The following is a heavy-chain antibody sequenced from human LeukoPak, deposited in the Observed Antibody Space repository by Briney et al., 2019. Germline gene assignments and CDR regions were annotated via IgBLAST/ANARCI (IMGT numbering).Heavy chain of an antibody. D-gene: IGHD3-3*01. Sequence: QAGGSLRLSCEVSGFIFRGYAMSWVRQAPGKGLEWVSAISGSGGSTYYADSVKGRFTISRDNSKNTLYLQMNSLRAEDTAVYYCAKGGDFWSGYYWSGYNWNDVVQYYFDYWGQGTLVTVSS. CDR1: GFIFRGYA. J-gene: IGHJ4*02. V-gene: IGHV3-23*01. CDR3: AKGGDFWSGYYWSGYNWNDVVQYYFDY. CDR2: ISGSGGST.